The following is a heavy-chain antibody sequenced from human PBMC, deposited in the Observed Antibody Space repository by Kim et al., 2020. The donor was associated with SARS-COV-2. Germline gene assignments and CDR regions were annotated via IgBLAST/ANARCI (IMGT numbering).Heavy chain of an antibody. J-gene: IGHJ4*02. Sequence: GGSLRLSCSVSGFTFSSYWMHWVRQAPGKGLMWVSRVNGDGSNTNYADSVKGRFTISRDNAQNTLYLQMNSLRADDTAVYYCARQNRAFDYWGQGTLVTASS. V-gene: IGHV3-74*01. CDR3: ARQNRAFDY. CDR1: GFTFSSYW. CDR2: VNGDGSNT.